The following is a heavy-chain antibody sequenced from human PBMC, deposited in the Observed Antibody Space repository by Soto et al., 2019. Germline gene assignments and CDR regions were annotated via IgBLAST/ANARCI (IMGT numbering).Heavy chain of an antibody. CDR1: VASISVSYYY. CDR2: VFYTGFT. D-gene: IGHD1-20*01. J-gene: IGHJ4*02. V-gene: IGHV4-39*01. CDR3: ATSQKGYNWNYFDN. Sequence: PSETLSITCAFSVASISVSYYYWAWLRQSPGKGPEWIGSVFYTGFTSYNPSLESRVSVSVDTSKSQFSLKLSAVTAADTAVYYCATSQKGYNWNYFDNWGQGALVTVSS.